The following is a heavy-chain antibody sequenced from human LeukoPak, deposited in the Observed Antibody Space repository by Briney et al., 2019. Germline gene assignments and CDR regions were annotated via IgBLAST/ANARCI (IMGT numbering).Heavy chain of an antibody. V-gene: IGHV3-23*01. CDR1: GFTFSSYA. CDR3: ARDLLPCSGSLGNWFDP. CDR2: ITGSGNRI. J-gene: IGHJ5*02. D-gene: IGHD1-26*01. Sequence: GGSLRLSCAVSGFTFSSYAMNWVRQAPGKGLEWVCTITGSGNRIFYADSVKGRFSVSRDNFKGTLYLQMSSLRADDTAVYYCARDLLPCSGSLGNWFDPWGQGTLVTVSS.